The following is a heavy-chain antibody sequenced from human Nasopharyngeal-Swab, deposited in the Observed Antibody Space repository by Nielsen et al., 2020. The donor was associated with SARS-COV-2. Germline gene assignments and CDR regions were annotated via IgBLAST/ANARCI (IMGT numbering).Heavy chain of an antibody. V-gene: IGHV3-7*03. Sequence: GESLKISCAASGFTFSSYAMSWVRQSPEKGLEWVANIKQDGTLKSYVDSVKGRFIISRDNAKNSLDLQMSSLRVEDTAVYYCVRNEIWGQGTLVTVS. CDR2: IKQDGTLK. CDR3: VRNEI. J-gene: IGHJ4*02. CDR1: GFTFSSYA.